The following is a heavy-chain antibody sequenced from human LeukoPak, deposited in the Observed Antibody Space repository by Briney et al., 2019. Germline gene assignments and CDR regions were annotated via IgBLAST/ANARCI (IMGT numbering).Heavy chain of an antibody. CDR1: GYIFTSYW. Sequence: GEALMISCKASGYIFTSYWTSWVRRMAGRGLEGMGIIFPGGSDTRYCPSSQSHGTTIADKSISTAYLQWSSLKASDTAMYYCARRGPYSSGWYVPFAYCGQGTLVTVSS. CDR3: ARRGPYSSGWYVPFAY. CDR2: IFPGGSDT. V-gene: IGHV5-51*01. D-gene: IGHD6-19*01. J-gene: IGHJ4*02.